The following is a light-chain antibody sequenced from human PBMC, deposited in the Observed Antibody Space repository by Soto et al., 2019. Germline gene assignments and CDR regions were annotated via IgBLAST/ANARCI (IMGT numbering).Light chain of an antibody. J-gene: IGKJ1*01. V-gene: IGKV1-39*01. CDR1: QRISTF. CDR3: QPSYRTPWT. Sequence: DIQMTQSPSSLSASAGDRVTITCRASQRISTFLNWYQKKPGQAPKLLFYGAYSLQSGVPSRFSGRGSGTDFTLTVRGVQSEESETYDCQPSYRTPWTFGQGNKVEIK. CDR2: GAY.